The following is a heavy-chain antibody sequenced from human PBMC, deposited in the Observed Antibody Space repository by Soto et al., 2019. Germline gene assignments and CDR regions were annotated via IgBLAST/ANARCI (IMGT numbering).Heavy chain of an antibody. CDR3: ARVHRIAVAGTGFDY. J-gene: IGHJ4*02. CDR1: GGSISSYY. Sequence: SETLSLTCTVSGGSISSYYWSWIRQPPGKGLEWIGYIYYSGSTNYNPSLKSRVTISVDTSKNQFSLKLSSVTAADTAVYYCARVHRIAVAGTGFDYWGQGTLVTVSS. D-gene: IGHD6-19*01. V-gene: IGHV4-59*01. CDR2: IYYSGST.